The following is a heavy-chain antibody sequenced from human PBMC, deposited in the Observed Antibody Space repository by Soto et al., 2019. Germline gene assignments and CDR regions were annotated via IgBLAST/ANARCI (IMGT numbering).Heavy chain of an antibody. CDR3: ARDLSPYCSGGSCYLLGFDY. D-gene: IGHD2-15*01. CDR2: IWYDGSNK. V-gene: IGHV3-33*01. J-gene: IGHJ4*02. Sequence: GGSLRLSCAASGFTFSSYGMHWVRQAPGKGLEWVAVIWYDGSNKYYADSVKGRFTISRDNSKNTLYLQMNSLRAEDTAVYYCARDLSPYCSGGSCYLLGFDYWGQGTLVTVSS. CDR1: GFTFSSYG.